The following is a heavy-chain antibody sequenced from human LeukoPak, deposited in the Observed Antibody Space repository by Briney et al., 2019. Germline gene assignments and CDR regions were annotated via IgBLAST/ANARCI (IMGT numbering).Heavy chain of an antibody. J-gene: IGHJ4*02. CDR1: GIIISSNY. V-gene: IGHV3-74*01. Sequence: PGGSLRLSCAASGIIISSNYIQWVRQAPGKGLVWVSRINPEGTSTTYADSVKGRFTISRDNAKNTVYLQMNSLRAEDTAVYYCATVTSGHWGQGILVTVSS. CDR3: ATVTSGH. D-gene: IGHD4-17*01. CDR2: INPEGTST.